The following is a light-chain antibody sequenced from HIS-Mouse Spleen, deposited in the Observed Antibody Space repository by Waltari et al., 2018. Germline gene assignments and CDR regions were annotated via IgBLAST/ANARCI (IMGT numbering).Light chain of an antibody. J-gene: IGLJ3*02. CDR3: CSYAGSSTYWV. V-gene: IGLV2-23*01. Sequence: QSALTQPASVSGSPGQSITIPCPGTSSDVGRYNLLSWYPPHPGKAPKLMIYEGSKPPSGVSNRFSGSKSGNTASLTISGLQAEDEADYYCCSYAGSSTYWVFGGGTKLTVL. CDR2: EGS. CDR1: SSDVGRYNL.